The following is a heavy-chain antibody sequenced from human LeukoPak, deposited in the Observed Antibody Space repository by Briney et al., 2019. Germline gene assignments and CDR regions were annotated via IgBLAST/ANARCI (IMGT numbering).Heavy chain of an antibody. D-gene: IGHD4-11*01. CDR3: ATDFTPHGYSNYLIVSY. Sequence: ASVNVSCKVSRYTLTELSMHWVRQAPGKGLEWMGGFDPEDGETIYAQKFQGRVTMTEGTSTDTAYMELSSLRSEDTAVYYCATDFTPHGYSNYLIVSYWGQGTLVTVSS. J-gene: IGHJ4*02. CDR2: FDPEDGET. CDR1: RYTLTELS. V-gene: IGHV1-24*01.